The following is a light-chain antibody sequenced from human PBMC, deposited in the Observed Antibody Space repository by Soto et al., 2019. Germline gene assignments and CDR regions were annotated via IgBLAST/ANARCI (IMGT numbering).Light chain of an antibody. CDR2: SHN. CDR3: ASGDASRTGVV. V-gene: IGLV1-44*01. CDR1: DSNIGRNT. J-gene: IGLJ3*02. Sequence: QPVLTQPPSASGTPGQRVTISCSGSDSNIGRNTVNWYQHLPGTAPKLVIFSHNKRPSGVPDRFSGSTSGTSASLAISDLQSEDEGYYYCASGDASRTGVVFGGGTKLTVL.